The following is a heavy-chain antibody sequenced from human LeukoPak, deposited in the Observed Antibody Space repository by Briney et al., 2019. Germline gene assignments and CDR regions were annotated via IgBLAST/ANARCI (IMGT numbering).Heavy chain of an antibody. Sequence: ASVKVSCKASGYTFISYGISWVRQAPRQGLEWMGRIIPILGIANYAQKFQGRVTITADKSTSTAYMELSSLRSEDTAVYYCARVQYYDILTGYYPYGMDVWGQGTTVTVSS. V-gene: IGHV1-69*04. CDR1: GYTFISYG. CDR2: IIPILGIA. D-gene: IGHD3-9*01. CDR3: ARVQYYDILTGYYPYGMDV. J-gene: IGHJ6*02.